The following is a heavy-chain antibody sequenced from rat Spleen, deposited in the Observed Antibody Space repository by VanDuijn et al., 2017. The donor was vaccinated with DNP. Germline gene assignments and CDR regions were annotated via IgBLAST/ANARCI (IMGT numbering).Heavy chain of an antibody. CDR2: IWSGGGT. J-gene: IGHJ1*01. Sequence: QVQLKESGPGLVQPSQTLSLTCTVSGFSLTSYGVSWVRQPPGKGLEWIGAIWSGGGTFYSSALKSRLRISRDTSKSQVFLTMNSLQTEDTAVFFCAMVRLSTGWYFDFWGPGTMVTVSS. D-gene: IGHD1-12*01. CDR1: GFSLTSYG. CDR3: AMVRLSTGWYFDF. V-gene: IGHV2S8*01.